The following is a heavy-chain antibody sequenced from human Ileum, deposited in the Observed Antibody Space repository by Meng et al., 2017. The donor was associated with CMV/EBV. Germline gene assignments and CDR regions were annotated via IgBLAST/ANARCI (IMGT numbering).Heavy chain of an antibody. CDR3: ARLPTTGTGSDYYYYGMDV. J-gene: IGHJ6*02. CDR2: IYYSGST. Sequence: GSLRLSCTVSGGSISSYYWSWIRQPPGKGLEWIGYIYYSGSTNYNPSLKSRVTISVDTSKNQFSLKLSSVTAADTAVYYCARLPTTGTGSDYYYYGMDVWGQGTTVT. V-gene: IGHV4-59*01. D-gene: IGHD1-1*01. CDR1: GGSISSYY.